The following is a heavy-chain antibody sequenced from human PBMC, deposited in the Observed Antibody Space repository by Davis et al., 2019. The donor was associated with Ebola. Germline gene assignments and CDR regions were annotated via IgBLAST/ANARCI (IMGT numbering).Heavy chain of an antibody. Sequence: SLRPPCAPPGSPSVAFAMYSVPQVPGKGLGWVSGISWNSDNIAYVDSVKGRFTVARDNTKNSLYLQMNSLRTEDTAFNYSTKDLGRGLGAAREWGQGTLVTVSS. J-gene: IGHJ4*02. CDR1: GSPSVAFA. CDR3: TKDLGRGLGAARE. V-gene: IGHV3-9*02. D-gene: IGHD2-15*01. CDR2: ISWNSDNI.